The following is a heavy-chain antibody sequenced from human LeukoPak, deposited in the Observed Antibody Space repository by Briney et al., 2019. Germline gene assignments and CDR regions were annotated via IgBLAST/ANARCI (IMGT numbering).Heavy chain of an antibody. D-gene: IGHD1-7*01. V-gene: IGHV7-4-1*02. CDR2: INTDTGNP. Sequence: ASVKVSCKASGYTFTSYAMNWVRQAPGQGLEWMGWINTDTGNPTYAQGFTGRFVFSLDTSVSTAYLQISSLKAEDTAVYYCARGEGNWNYAPHLFDYWGQGTLVTVSS. CDR3: ARGEGNWNYAPHLFDY. J-gene: IGHJ4*02. CDR1: GYTFTSYA.